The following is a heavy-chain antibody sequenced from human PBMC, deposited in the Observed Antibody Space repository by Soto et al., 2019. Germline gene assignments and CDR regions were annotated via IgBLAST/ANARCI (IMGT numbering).Heavy chain of an antibody. CDR1: GYTFTGYY. V-gene: IGHV1-2*02. J-gene: IGHJ4*02. CDR2: INPNTGGT. Sequence: QVQLVQSGAEVKKPGASVTVSCKPSGYTFTGYYMHWVRQAPGQGLEWMGWINPNTGGTNYAQKFQGRVTMTRDTSISTAYMELSRLKSDDTAVYYCARGGYSSSSGLGYWGQGTLVTVSS. D-gene: IGHD6-6*01. CDR3: ARGGYSSSSGLGY.